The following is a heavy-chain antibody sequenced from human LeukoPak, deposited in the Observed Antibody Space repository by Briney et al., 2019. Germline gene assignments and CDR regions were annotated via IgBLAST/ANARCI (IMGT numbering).Heavy chain of an antibody. CDR1: GFTFSSYW. Sequence: GGSLRLSCAASGFTFSSYWMSWVRQAPGKGLEWVANIKQDGSEKYYVDSVKGRFTISRDNAKNSLYLQMNSLRAEDTAVYYCARALTSNGYYYYYMDVWGKGTTVTISS. D-gene: IGHD2-21*02. J-gene: IGHJ6*03. CDR3: ARALTSNGYYYYYMDV. V-gene: IGHV3-7*01. CDR2: IKQDGSEK.